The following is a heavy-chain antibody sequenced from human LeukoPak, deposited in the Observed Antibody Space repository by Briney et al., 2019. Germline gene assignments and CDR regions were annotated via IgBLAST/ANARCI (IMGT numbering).Heavy chain of an antibody. J-gene: IGHJ4*02. CDR1: GFTFSSYG. CDR2: IWYDGSNK. D-gene: IGHD3-22*01. Sequence: HPGRSLRLSCAASGFTFSSYGMHWVRQAQGKGLEWVAVIWYDGSNKYYADSVKGRFTISRDNSKNTLYLQMNSLRAEDTAVYYCAGTIVGKWAIDYWGQGTLVTVSS. V-gene: IGHV3-33*01. CDR3: AGTIVGKWAIDY.